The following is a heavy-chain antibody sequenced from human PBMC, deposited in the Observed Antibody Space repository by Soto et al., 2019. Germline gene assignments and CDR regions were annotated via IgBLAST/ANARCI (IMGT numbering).Heavy chain of an antibody. CDR1: GFTFSSYT. CDR2: ISGSGDST. J-gene: IGHJ4*02. V-gene: IGHV3-23*01. CDR3: AKPQWELLD. Sequence: EVQLLESGGGLVQPGGSLRLSGAASGFTFSSYTMSWVREAPGKGLEWVSSISGSGDSTYYADSVKGRFTISRDNSKKTLHLQMNSLRVEDTAVYYCAKPQWELLDWGQGTLVTVSS. D-gene: IGHD1-26*01.